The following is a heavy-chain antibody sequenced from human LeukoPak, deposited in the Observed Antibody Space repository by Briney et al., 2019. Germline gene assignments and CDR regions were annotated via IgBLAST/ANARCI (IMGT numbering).Heavy chain of an antibody. D-gene: IGHD6-19*01. CDR2: ISAYNGNT. CDR1: GYTFTSYG. Sequence: ASVKVSCKSSGYTFTSYGISWVRQAPGQGLEWMGWISAYNGNTNYAQKLQGRVTMTTYTSTSTAYTELRSLRSDDTAVYYCARVKRYSSGWYFGYWGQGTLVTVSS. V-gene: IGHV1-18*01. CDR3: ARVKRYSSGWYFGY. J-gene: IGHJ4*02.